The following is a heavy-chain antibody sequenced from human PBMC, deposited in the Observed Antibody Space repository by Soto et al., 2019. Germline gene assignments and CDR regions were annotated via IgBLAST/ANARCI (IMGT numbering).Heavy chain of an antibody. CDR2: ISSSGDST. J-gene: IGHJ6*02. V-gene: IGHV3-23*01. CDR3: AREPAGYYYYGMDV. CDR1: GFTFSSYA. Sequence: GGSLRLSCAAPGFTFSSYAMNWVRQAPGKGLEWVSVISSSGDSTYYADSVKGRFTISRDNSKNTLYLQMNSLRAEDTAVYYCAREPAGYYYYGMDVWGQGTTVTVSS. D-gene: IGHD2-2*01.